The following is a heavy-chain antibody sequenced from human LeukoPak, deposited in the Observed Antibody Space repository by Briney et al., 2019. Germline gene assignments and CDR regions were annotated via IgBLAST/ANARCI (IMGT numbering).Heavy chain of an antibody. Sequence: GGSLSLSCAASGFTFANYWMSWVRQAPGKGLEWVANIRQDGSEKFYVYSVKGRFTISRDNDKSSVYLQMNSLRGEDTAVYFCARVGASWELILWGQGTLVTVS. D-gene: IGHD1-26*01. J-gene: IGHJ4*02. CDR3: ARVGASWELIL. CDR2: IRQDGSEK. CDR1: GFTFANYW. V-gene: IGHV3-7*01.